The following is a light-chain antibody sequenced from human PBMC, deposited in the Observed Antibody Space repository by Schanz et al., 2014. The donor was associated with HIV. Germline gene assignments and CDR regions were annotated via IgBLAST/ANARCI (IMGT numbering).Light chain of an antibody. CDR3: SSYTSSSTVV. CDR2: DVN. V-gene: IGLV2-14*03. CDR1: SSDIGGYNY. Sequence: QSALTQPASVSGSPGQSITISCTGTSSDIGGYNYLSWYQQHPGKAPKLMIYDVNSRPSGVSNRFSGSKSGNTASLTISGLQAEDEADYYCSSYTSSSTVVFGGGTKLTVL. J-gene: IGLJ2*01.